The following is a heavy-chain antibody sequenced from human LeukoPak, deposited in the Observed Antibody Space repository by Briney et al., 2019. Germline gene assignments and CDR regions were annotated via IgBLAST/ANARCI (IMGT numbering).Heavy chain of an antibody. D-gene: IGHD5-18*01. CDR3: AKRGAYSPPY. CDR2: IYGGGST. J-gene: IGHJ4*02. V-gene: IGHV3-53*01. CDR1: GFTVSSNY. Sequence: PGGSLRLSCAASGFTVSSNYMSWVRQAPGKGLEWVSVIYGGGSTYYADSVKGRFTMSRDNSKNTLYLQMNSLRAEDTAVYYCAKRGAYSPPYWGQGTLVTVSS.